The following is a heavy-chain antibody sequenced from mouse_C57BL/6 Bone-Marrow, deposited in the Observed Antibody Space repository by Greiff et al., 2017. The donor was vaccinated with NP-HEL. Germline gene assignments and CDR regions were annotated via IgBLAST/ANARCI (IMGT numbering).Heavy chain of an antibody. Sequence: VQLQQSGAELVRPGTSVKMSCKASGYTFTNYWIGWAKQRPGHGLEWIGDIYPGGGYTNYNEKFKGKATLTADKSSRTAYMQFSSLTSEDSAIYYCAIYGSSPWFAYWGQGTLVTVSA. CDR1: GYTFTNYW. CDR3: AIYGSSPWFAY. V-gene: IGHV1-63*01. CDR2: IYPGGGYT. D-gene: IGHD1-1*01. J-gene: IGHJ3*01.